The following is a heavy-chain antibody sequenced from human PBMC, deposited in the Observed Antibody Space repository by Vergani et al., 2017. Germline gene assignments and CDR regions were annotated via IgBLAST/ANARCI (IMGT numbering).Heavy chain of an antibody. D-gene: IGHD3-10*01. V-gene: IGHV1-18*01. CDR3: ARVAPMVRGVISGYYYYYMDV. CDR1: GYTFTSYG. Sequence: QVQLVQSGAAVKKPGASVKVSCKASGYTFTSYGISWVRQAPGQGLEWMGWISAYNGNTNYAQKLQGRVTMTTDTSTSTAYMELRSLRSDDTAVYYCARVAPMVRGVISGYYYYYMDVWGKGTTVTVSS. J-gene: IGHJ6*03. CDR2: ISAYNGNT.